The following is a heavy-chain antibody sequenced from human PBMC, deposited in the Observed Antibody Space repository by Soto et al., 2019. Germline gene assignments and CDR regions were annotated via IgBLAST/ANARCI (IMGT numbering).Heavy chain of an antibody. D-gene: IGHD4-17*01. V-gene: IGHV1-18*01. CDR3: ARGFTNYGDYTIKDYYYYYYMDV. CDR1: GYTFTSYG. CDR2: ISAYNGNT. J-gene: IGHJ6*03. Sequence: ASVKVSCKASGYTFTSYGMSWVRQAPGQGLEWMGWISAYNGNTNYAQKLQGRVTMTTDTSTSTAYMELRSLRSDDTAVYYCARGFTNYGDYTIKDYYYYYYMDVWGKGTTVTVSS.